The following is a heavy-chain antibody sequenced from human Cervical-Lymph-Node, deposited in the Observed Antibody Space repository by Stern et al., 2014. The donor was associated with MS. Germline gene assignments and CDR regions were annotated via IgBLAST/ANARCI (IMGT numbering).Heavy chain of an antibody. CDR2: IYHSGAS. CDR1: GGSVSSTNW. J-gene: IGHJ2*01. Sequence: QVQLQESGPGLVKPSGTLSLTCAVSGGSVSSTNWWSWVRQSPGKGLEWIGNIYHSGASNYRPSLRSRVSISLDNSQNHLSLHLPSVTAADTAVYYCARERQQYCNSEGCSYWYFDLWGRGTLVTVSS. CDR3: ARERQQYCNSEGCSYWYFDL. D-gene: IGHD2/OR15-2a*01. V-gene: IGHV4-4*02.